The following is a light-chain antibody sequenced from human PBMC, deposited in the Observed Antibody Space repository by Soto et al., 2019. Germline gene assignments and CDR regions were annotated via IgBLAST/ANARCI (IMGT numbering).Light chain of an antibody. CDR3: QDDGDSPPYT. V-gene: IGKV3-20*01. CDR1: QSVSTNY. Sequence: EIVLTQSPVTLSLSPGERATLSCRASQSVSTNYLAWYQQKPGQAPSLLIYGASKRATGVPDRFSSSGSGTDFTLSISRLGPEDFAGCYCQDDGDSPPYTFGQGTKLKIK. CDR2: GAS. J-gene: IGKJ2*01.